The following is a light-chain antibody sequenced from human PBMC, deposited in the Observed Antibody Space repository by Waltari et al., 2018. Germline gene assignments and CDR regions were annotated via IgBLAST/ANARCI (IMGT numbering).Light chain of an antibody. CDR2: KAS. V-gene: IGKV1-5*03. Sequence: DIQLTQSPSTLSASVGDRVTITCRASQSISSWLAWYQQKPGKAHKLLIYKASSLESGVPSRFSGSGSGTEFTLTISSLQPDDFATYYCQQYNSYWTFGQGTKVEIK. J-gene: IGKJ1*01. CDR1: QSISSW. CDR3: QQYNSYWT.